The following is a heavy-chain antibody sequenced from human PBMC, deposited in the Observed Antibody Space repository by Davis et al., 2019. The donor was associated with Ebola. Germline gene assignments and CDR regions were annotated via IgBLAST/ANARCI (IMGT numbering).Heavy chain of an antibody. CDR1: GFSFENYG. CDR2: IRNDGSHS. CDR3: AKDLGSSSCLDC. Sequence: PGGSLRLSCAASGFSFENYGMHWVRQAPGKGLEWVVFIRNDGSHSYYVDSVKGRFTLSRDNSKNTVYLEMNRLTTEDTGVYYCAKDLGSSSCLDCWGQGILVTVSS. J-gene: IGHJ4*02. V-gene: IGHV3-30*02. D-gene: IGHD2-2*01.